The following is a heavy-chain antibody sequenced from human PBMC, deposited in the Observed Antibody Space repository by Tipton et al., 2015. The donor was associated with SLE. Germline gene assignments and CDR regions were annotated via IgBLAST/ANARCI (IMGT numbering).Heavy chain of an antibody. CDR3: AGLYGDYDSDY. CDR1: GGSFSGYY. Sequence: GLVKPSETLSLTCAVYGGSFSGYYWSWIRQPPGKGLEWIGEINHSGSTNYNPSLKSRVTISVDTSKNQFSLKLSSVTAADTAVYYCAGLYGDYDSDYWGQGTLVTVSS. D-gene: IGHD4-17*01. V-gene: IGHV4-34*01. CDR2: INHSGST. J-gene: IGHJ4*02.